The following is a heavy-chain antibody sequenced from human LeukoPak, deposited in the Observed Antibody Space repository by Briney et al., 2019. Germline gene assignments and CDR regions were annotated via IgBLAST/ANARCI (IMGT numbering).Heavy chain of an antibody. Sequence: SETLSLTCSVSGASINAYYWSWIRQPPGKGLEWIGHIYYGGSTNYNPSLKSRVSISQDTSKNQFSLTMNSVTAADTAIYYCARESVVVGSSYYLDYWGHGTLVTVSS. V-gene: IGHV4-59*01. CDR3: ARESVVVGSSYYLDY. CDR2: IYYGGST. D-gene: IGHD2-15*01. CDR1: GASINAYY. J-gene: IGHJ4*01.